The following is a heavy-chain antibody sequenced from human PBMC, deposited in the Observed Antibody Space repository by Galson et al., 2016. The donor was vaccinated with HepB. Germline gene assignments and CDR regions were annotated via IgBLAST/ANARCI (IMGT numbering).Heavy chain of an antibody. J-gene: IGHJ5*02. D-gene: IGHD6-13*01. V-gene: IGHV3-73*01. CDR1: GFTFSGSA. CDR3: TRHLDPGYSSSWYFWFDP. Sequence: SLRLSCAVSGFTFSGSAMHWVRQAPGKGLEWVGHIRSHANNYATAYAASVKVRFTISRDDSKNTAYLQMNSLKTEATGVYYCTRHLDPGYSSSWYFWFDPWGQGTLVTVSS. CDR2: IRSHANNYAT.